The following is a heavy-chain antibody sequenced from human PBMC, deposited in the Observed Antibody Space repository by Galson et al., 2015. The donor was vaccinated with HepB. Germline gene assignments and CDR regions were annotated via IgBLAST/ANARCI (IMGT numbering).Heavy chain of an antibody. J-gene: IGHJ6*02. CDR3: ARAQGLYYYYGMDV. V-gene: IGHV3-11*06. CDR2: ISSSSSYT. CDR1: GFTFSDYY. D-gene: IGHD3-16*01. Sequence: SLRLSCAASGFTFSDYYMSWIRQAPGKGLEWVSYISSSSSYTNYADSVKGRFTISRDNAKNSLYLQMNSLRAEDTAVYYCARAQGLYYYYGMDVWGQGTTVTVSS.